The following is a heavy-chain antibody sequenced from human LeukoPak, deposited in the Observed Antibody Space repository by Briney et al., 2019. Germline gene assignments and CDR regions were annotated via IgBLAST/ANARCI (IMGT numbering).Heavy chain of an antibody. CDR2: INRPPDNT. V-gene: IGHV3-23*01. Sequence: GGSLRLSCAASGFTFSSYSMAWVRQAPGKGLEWVSGINRPPDNTFAADSVKGRFTISRDNSKNTLYLQMNSLRVEDTALYYCAKVHGVPYWGQGTLVTVSS. CDR1: GFTFSSYS. D-gene: IGHD1-1*01. J-gene: IGHJ4*02. CDR3: AKVHGVPY.